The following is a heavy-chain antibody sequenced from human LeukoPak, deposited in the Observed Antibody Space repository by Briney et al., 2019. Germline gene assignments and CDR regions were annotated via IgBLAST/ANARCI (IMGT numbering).Heavy chain of an antibody. D-gene: IGHD3-10*01. V-gene: IGHV4-39*01. Sequence: SETLSLTCTVSGGSINSSNYYWGWIRQPPGKGLECIGTMDYTGSAHYNPSLKSRVTISVDTSKNQFSLKLSSVTAADTALYYCASHYYYGAGSYYNRWFDPWGQGTLVTVSS. CDR1: GGSINSSNYY. CDR3: ASHYYYGAGSYYNRWFDP. CDR2: MDYTGSA. J-gene: IGHJ5*02.